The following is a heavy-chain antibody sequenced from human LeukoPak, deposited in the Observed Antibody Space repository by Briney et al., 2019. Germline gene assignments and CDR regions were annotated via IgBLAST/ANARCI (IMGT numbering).Heavy chain of an antibody. CDR2: ISSSGTTI. J-gene: IGHJ6*03. V-gene: IGHV3-48*03. CDR1: GFTFSSYE. Sequence: PGGSPRLSCAVSGFTFSSYEMNWVRQAPGKGLEWVSYISSSGTTIYYADSVKGRFTISRDNAKNSLYLQMNSLRAEDTAVYYCARRRGYMDVWGKGTTVTVSS. D-gene: IGHD5-12*01. CDR3: ARRRGYMDV.